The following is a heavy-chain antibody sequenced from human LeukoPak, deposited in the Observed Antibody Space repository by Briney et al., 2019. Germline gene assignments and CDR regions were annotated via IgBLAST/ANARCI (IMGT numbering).Heavy chain of an antibody. J-gene: IGHJ4*02. CDR2: IYHSGST. Sequence: SETLSLTCTVSGYSISSGYCWGWIRQPPGKGLEWIGSIYHSGSTYYNPSLKSRVTISVDTSKNRFSLKLSSVTAADTAVYYCASPSIGPFDYWGQGTLVTVSS. CDR3: ASPSIGPFDY. V-gene: IGHV4-38-2*02. D-gene: IGHD3-3*02. CDR1: GYSISSGYC.